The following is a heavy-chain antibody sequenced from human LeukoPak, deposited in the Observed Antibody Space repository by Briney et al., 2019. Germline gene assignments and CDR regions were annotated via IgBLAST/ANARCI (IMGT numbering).Heavy chain of an antibody. D-gene: IGHD3-22*01. CDR2: ISGSGGST. V-gene: IGHV3-23*01. J-gene: IGHJ5*02. CDR1: GFTFSSYA. Sequence: PGGSLRLSCAASGFTFSSYAMSWVRLAPGKGLEWVWAISGSGGSTYYADSVKGRFTISRDNSKNTLYLQMNSLRAEDTAVYYCAKDKLRSYYYDSSGSDPWGQGTLVTVSS. CDR3: AKDKLRSYYYDSSGSDP.